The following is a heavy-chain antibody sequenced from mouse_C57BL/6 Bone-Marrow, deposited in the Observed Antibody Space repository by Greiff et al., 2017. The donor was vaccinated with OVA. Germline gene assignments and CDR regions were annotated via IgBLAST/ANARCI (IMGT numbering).Heavy chain of an antibody. CDR3: ARNFYYGSIHYAMDY. Sequence: EVKLMESGGGLVKPGGSLKLSCAASGFTFSDYGMHWVRQAPEKGLEWVAYISSGSSTIYYADTVKGRFTISRDNAKNTLFLQMTSLRSEDTAMYYCARNFYYGSIHYAMDYWGQGTSVTVSS. J-gene: IGHJ4*01. CDR1: GFTFSDYG. V-gene: IGHV5-17*01. CDR2: ISSGSSTI. D-gene: IGHD1-1*01.